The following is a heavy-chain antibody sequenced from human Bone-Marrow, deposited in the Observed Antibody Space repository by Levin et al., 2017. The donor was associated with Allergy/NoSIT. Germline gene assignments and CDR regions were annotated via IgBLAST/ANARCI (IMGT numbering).Heavy chain of an antibody. CDR3: ARVGHYGDYYDY. J-gene: IGHJ4*02. D-gene: IGHD4-17*01. CDR2: ISAYNGNT. Sequence: RGESLKISCKASGYTFTSYGISWVRQAPGQGLEWMGWISAYNGNTNYAQKLQGRVTMTTDTSTSTAYMELRSLRSDDTAVYYCARVGHYGDYYDYWGQGTLVTVSS. V-gene: IGHV1-18*01. CDR1: GYTFTSYG.